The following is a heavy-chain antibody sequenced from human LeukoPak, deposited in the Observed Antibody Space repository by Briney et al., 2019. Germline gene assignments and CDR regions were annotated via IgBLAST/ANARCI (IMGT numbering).Heavy chain of an antibody. Sequence: SETLSLTCTVSGGSISSGGYYWSWIWQPPGKGLEWIGYIYHSGSTYYNPSLKSRVTISVDRSKNQFSLQLNSVTPEDTAVYYCARGAFGGIKDGMDVWGQGTTVTVSS. D-gene: IGHD3-16*01. CDR2: IYHSGST. V-gene: IGHV4-30-2*01. CDR1: GGSISSGGYY. J-gene: IGHJ6*02. CDR3: ARGAFGGIKDGMDV.